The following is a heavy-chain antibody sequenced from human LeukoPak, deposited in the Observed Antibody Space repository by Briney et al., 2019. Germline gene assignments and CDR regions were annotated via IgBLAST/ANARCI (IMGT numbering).Heavy chain of an antibody. CDR2: IYPGDSDT. Sequence: GESPKISCKGSGYSFTSYWIGWVRQMPGKGLEWMGIIYPGDSDTRYSPSFQGQVTISADKSISTAYLQWSSLKASDTAMYYCARVFDDFWSGYYAFDYWGQGTLVTVSS. J-gene: IGHJ4*02. V-gene: IGHV5-51*01. CDR3: ARVFDDFWSGYYAFDY. CDR1: GYSFTSYW. D-gene: IGHD3-3*01.